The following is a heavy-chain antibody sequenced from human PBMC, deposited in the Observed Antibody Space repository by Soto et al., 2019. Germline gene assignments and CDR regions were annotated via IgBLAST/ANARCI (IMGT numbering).Heavy chain of an antibody. CDR3: ARVSLWFGEVPPYFDY. D-gene: IGHD3-10*01. V-gene: IGHV4-30-2*01. CDR1: GGSISSGGYS. Sequence: QLQLQESGSGLVKPSQTLSLTCAVSGGSISSGGYSWSWIRQPPGKGLEWIGYIYHSGSTYYNPSIKSRVIISVDRSKNQFSLKLSSVTAADTAVYYCARVSLWFGEVPPYFDYWGQGTLVTV. J-gene: IGHJ4*02. CDR2: IYHSGST.